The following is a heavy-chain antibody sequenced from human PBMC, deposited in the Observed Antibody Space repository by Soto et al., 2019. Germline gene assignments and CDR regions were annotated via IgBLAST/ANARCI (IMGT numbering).Heavy chain of an antibody. J-gene: IGHJ4*02. D-gene: IGHD3-3*01. CDR2: IRHAGGGT. CDR3: ARDPRPGYDFWSGYSYYFDY. CDR1: GFTFSTYA. V-gene: IGHV3-23*01. Sequence: GGSLRLSCEASGFTFSTYAMSWVRQVPGKGLEWVATIRHAGGGTHYADSVKGRFTISRDNAKNSLYLQMNSLRAEDTAVYYCARDPRPGYDFWSGYSYYFDYWGQGTLVTVSS.